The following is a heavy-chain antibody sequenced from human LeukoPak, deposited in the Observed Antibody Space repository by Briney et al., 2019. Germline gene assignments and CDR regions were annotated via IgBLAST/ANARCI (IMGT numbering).Heavy chain of an antibody. CDR1: GFPFSSYS. V-gene: IGHV3-21*01. Sequence: GGSLRLSCAASGFPFSSYSTNWVRQAPGKGLEWVSSISSSSSYIYYADSVKGRFTISRDNAKNSLYLQMNSLRAEDTAVYYCARDPCSSTSCYTGAFDIWGQGTMVTVSS. CDR2: ISSSSSYI. J-gene: IGHJ3*02. D-gene: IGHD2-2*02. CDR3: ARDPCSSTSCYTGAFDI.